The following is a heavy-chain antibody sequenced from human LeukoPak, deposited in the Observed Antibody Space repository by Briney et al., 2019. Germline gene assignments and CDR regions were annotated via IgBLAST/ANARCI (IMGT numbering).Heavy chain of an antibody. V-gene: IGHV3-33*01. D-gene: IGHD1-26*01. CDR1: GFTFSSYG. CDR2: IWYDGSNK. J-gene: IGHJ4*02. Sequence: GRSLRLSCAASGFTFSSYGMHWVRQAPGKGLEGVAIIWYDGSNKYYADSVKGRFTISRDDSKNTLYLQMNSLRAEDTAVYYCARDGGSYPNLLFDSWGQGTLVTVSS. CDR3: ARDGGSYPNLLFDS.